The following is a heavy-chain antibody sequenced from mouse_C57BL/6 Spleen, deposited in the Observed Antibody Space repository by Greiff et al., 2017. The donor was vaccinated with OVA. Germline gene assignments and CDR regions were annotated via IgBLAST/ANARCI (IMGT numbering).Heavy chain of an antibody. CDR3: ARDYYGSSYLYWYFDV. V-gene: IGHV1-82*01. D-gene: IGHD1-1*01. CDR2: IYPGDGDT. CDR1: GYAFSSSW. Sequence: QVQLKESGPELVKPGASVKISCKASGYAFSSSWMNWVKQRPGKGLEWIGRIYPGDGDTNYNGKFKGKATLTADKSSSTAYMQLSSLTSEDSAVYFCARDYYGSSYLYWYFDVWGTGTTVTVSS. J-gene: IGHJ1*03.